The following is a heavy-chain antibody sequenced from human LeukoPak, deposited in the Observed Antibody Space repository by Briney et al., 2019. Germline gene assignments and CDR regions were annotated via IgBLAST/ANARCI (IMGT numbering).Heavy chain of an antibody. V-gene: IGHV4-4*02. CDR2: IYHSGST. Sequence: SETLSLTCAVSGGSISSSNWWSWVRQPPGKGLEWIGEIYHSGSTNYNPSLKSRVTISVDKSKNQFSLKLSSVTAADTAVYYCARHYYYGSGSYDYWGQGTLVTVSS. D-gene: IGHD3-10*01. J-gene: IGHJ4*02. CDR3: ARHYYYGSGSYDY. CDR1: GGSISSSNW.